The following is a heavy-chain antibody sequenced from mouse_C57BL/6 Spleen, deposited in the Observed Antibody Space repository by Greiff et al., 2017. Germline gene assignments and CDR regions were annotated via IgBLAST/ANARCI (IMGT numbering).Heavy chain of an antibody. V-gene: IGHV1-81*01. D-gene: IGHD1-1*01. CDR2: IYPRSGNT. CDR1: GYTFTSYG. CDR3: ARVFITTVVATEDYAMDY. J-gene: IGHJ4*01. Sequence: VQLQESGAELARPGASVKLSCKASGYTFTSYGISWVKQRTGQGLEWIGEIYPRSGNTYYNEKFKGKATLTADKSSSTAYMELRSLTSEDSAVYICARVFITTVVATEDYAMDYWGQGTSVTVSS.